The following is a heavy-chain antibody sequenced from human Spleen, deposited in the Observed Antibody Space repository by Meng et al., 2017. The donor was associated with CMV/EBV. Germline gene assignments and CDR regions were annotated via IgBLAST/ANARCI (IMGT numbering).Heavy chain of an antibody. D-gene: IGHD4-11*01. Sequence: SETLSLTCTVSDGSITSYYWSWIRQHPGKGLEWIGYIYYSGSTYYNPSLKSRVTISVDTSKNQFSLKLSSVTAADTAVYYCARDLTVTTSGTLSYYYYYGMDVWGQGTTVTVSS. CDR3: ARDLTVTTSGTLSYYYYYGMDV. CDR1: DGSITSYY. V-gene: IGHV4-59*06. J-gene: IGHJ6*02. CDR2: IYYSGST.